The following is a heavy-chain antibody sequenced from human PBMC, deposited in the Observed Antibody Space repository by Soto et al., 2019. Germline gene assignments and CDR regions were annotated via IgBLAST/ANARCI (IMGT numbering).Heavy chain of an antibody. CDR3: ARAQGDTMVRGATGAFDI. V-gene: IGHV4-31*03. CDR2: IYYSGST. D-gene: IGHD3-10*01. Sequence: SETLSLTCTVSGGSISSGGYYWSWIRQHPGKGLEWIGYIYYSGSTYYNPSLKSRVTISVDTSKNQFSLKLSSVTAADTAVYYCARAQGDTMVRGATGAFDIWGQGTMVTVSS. J-gene: IGHJ3*02. CDR1: GGSISSGGYY.